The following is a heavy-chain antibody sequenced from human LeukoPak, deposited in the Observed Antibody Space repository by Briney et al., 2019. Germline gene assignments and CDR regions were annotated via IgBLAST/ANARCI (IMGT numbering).Heavy chain of an antibody. D-gene: IGHD1-26*01. Sequence: PGGSLRLSCAASGFTFSNYAMHWVRQAPGKGLEWVSVIYSGGSTYYADSVKGRFTISRDNSKNTLYLQMNSLRAEDTAVYYCARLGIVGAAVDYWGQGTLVTVSS. CDR2: IYSGGST. J-gene: IGHJ4*02. V-gene: IGHV3-66*01. CDR1: GFTFSNYA. CDR3: ARLGIVGAAVDY.